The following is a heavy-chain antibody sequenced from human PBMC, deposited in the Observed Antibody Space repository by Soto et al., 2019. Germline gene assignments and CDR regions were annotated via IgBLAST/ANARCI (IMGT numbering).Heavy chain of an antibody. CDR1: GGFINSGDYH. D-gene: IGHD3-10*01. CDR3: VTYGPHQSTFDY. V-gene: IGHV4-30-4*01. Sequence: TSETLSLTCSVSGGFINSGDYHLFCIGQPPGKGLEWIGHIYFTGRTSHNASLKSRLTMSVDTSENQVSMELNSVTAADTAVYYCVTYGPHQSTFDYWGQGTLVTVSS. CDR2: IYFTGRT. J-gene: IGHJ4*02.